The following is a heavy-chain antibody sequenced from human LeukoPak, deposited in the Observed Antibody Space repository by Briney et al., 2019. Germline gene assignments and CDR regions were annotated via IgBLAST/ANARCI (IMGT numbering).Heavy chain of an antibody. D-gene: IGHD6-25*01. V-gene: IGHV1-46*01. Sequence: EASVKVSCKASGYTFTSCNMHWVRQAPGQGLEWMGIINPSTGSTTYAQKFQDRVTMTRDTSTSTVYMELSSLRSEDTAVYYCAREPAAGYNWFDPWGQGTLVTVSP. CDR3: AREPAAGYNWFDP. CDR2: INPSTGST. J-gene: IGHJ5*02. CDR1: GYTFTSCN.